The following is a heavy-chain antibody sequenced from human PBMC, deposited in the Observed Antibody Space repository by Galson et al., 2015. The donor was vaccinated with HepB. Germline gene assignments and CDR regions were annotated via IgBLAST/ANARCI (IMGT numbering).Heavy chain of an antibody. V-gene: IGHV3-15*01. CDR1: GFTFSNAW. D-gene: IGHD6-13*01. CDR2: IKSKTDGGTT. CDR3: TTDTPGIAALDDAVDI. Sequence: SLRLSCAASGFTFSNAWMSWVRQAPGKGLEWVGRIKSKTDGGTTDYAAPVKARFTISRDDSKNTLHLQMNSLKTEDTAVYSCTTDTPGIAALDDAVDICGNGTMVTASS. J-gene: IGHJ3*02.